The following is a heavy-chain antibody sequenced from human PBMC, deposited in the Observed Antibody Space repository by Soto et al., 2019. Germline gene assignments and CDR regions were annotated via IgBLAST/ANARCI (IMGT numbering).Heavy chain of an antibody. V-gene: IGHV3-73*02. D-gene: IGHD6-13*01. Sequence: EVQLVESGGGLVQPGGSLTLSCAASGFTFSGSAIHWVRQTSGIGLEWIGRIRSRTNKYATTYTASVEGRFTISRDDSQNTAYLHMNSLKIEDTAVYYCTGYSNTWAYDYWGQGTLVTVSS. J-gene: IGHJ4*02. CDR1: GFTFSGSA. CDR3: TGYSNTWAYDY. CDR2: IRSRTNKYAT.